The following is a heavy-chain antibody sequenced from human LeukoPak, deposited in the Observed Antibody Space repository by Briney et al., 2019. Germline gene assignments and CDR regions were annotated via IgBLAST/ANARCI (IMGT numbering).Heavy chain of an antibody. V-gene: IGHV3-23*01. Sequence: PGGSLRLSCAVSGFTFGDYGMHWVRQAPGKGLEWVSAMSASGGRTFYVDSVKGRFTISRDNSKNTLYLQMNSLRAEDTAVYYCAKEDESYYDSSGYYGAFDYWGQGTLVTVSS. CDR2: MSASGGRT. J-gene: IGHJ4*02. D-gene: IGHD3-22*01. CDR3: AKEDESYYDSSGYYGAFDY. CDR1: GFTFGDYG.